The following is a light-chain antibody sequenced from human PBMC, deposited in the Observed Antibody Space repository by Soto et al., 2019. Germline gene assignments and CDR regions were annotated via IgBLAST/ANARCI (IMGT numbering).Light chain of an antibody. CDR2: KES. CDR1: QSITDW. Sequence: DIPMTQSPSTLSASVGDRVTITCRASQSITDWLAWDQQKPGKAPKFLIYKESSLESGVTSRFSGSGYGTEFTLSISSVPADDFATYYGQNCDYYPWTFGQGTKVEIK. J-gene: IGKJ1*01. CDR3: QNCDYYPWT. V-gene: IGKV1-5*03.